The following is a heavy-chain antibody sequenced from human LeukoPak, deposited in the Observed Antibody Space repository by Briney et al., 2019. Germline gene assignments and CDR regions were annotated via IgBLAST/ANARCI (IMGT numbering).Heavy chain of an antibody. CDR2: IYPGDSDT. J-gene: IGHJ3*02. V-gene: IGHV5-51*01. CDR1: GYRFTSYW. D-gene: IGHD6-19*01. Sequence: GESLKISCKGSGYRFTSYWIGWVRQMPGKGLEWMGIIYPGDSDTRYSPSFQGQVTISADKSISTAYLQWSSLKASDTAMYYCARDYSSGYDAFDIWGQGTMVTVSS. CDR3: ARDYSSGYDAFDI.